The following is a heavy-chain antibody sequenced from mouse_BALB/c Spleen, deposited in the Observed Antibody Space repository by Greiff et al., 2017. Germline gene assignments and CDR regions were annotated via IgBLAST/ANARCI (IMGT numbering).Heavy chain of an antibody. CDR3: ARDYYGDYFDY. D-gene: IGHD1-1*01. V-gene: IGHV1-54*01. CDR2: INPGSGGT. CDR1: GYAFTNYL. Sequence: QVQLQQSGAELVRPGTSVKVSCKASGYAFTNYLIEWVKQRPGQGLEWIGVINPGSGGTNYNEKFKGKATLTADKSSSTVYMQLSSLTSDDSAVYCCARDYYGDYFDYWGQGTTLTVSS. J-gene: IGHJ2*01.